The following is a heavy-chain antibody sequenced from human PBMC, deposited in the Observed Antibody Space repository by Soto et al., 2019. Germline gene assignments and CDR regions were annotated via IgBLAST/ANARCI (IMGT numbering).Heavy chain of an antibody. CDR1: GYSFTNFW. Sequence: PGESLKISCKASGYSFTNFWLGWVRQMPGKGLEWLGIIYPGDSETRYSPSFQGQVTISADRSISTAYLQWSSLKASDTAIYYCATQRPLDSSGWYNWGQGTLVTVSS. D-gene: IGHD6-19*01. J-gene: IGHJ4*02. CDR2: IYPGDSET. CDR3: ATQRPLDSSGWYN. V-gene: IGHV5-51*01.